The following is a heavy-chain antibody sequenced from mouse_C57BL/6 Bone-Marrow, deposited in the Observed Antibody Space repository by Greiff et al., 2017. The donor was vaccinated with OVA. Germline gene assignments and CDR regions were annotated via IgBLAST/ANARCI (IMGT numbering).Heavy chain of an antibody. CDR2: IYPRSGNT. J-gene: IGHJ2*01. D-gene: IGHD3-2*02. V-gene: IGHV1-81*01. CDR3: ARKRQLRLGDY. CDR1: GYTFTSYG. Sequence: QVQLQQSGAELARPGASVKLSCKASGYTFTSYGISWVKQRTGQGLEWIGEIYPRSGNTYYNEKFKGKATLTADKSSSTAYMELRSLTSEDSAVDFCARKRQLRLGDYWGQGTTLTVSS.